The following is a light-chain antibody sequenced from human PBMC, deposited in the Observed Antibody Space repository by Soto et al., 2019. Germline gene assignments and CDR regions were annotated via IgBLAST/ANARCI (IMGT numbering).Light chain of an antibody. Sequence: QSVLTQPPSVSGAPGQXXTISCTGSSSNIGAGYDVHWYQQLPGTAPKLLIYGNSNRPSGVPDRFSGSKSGTSASLAITGLQAEDEADYYCQSYDSSLSGLHAVFGGGTQLTVL. CDR1: SSNIGAGYD. V-gene: IGLV1-40*01. CDR2: GNS. CDR3: QSYDSSLSGLHAV. J-gene: IGLJ7*01.